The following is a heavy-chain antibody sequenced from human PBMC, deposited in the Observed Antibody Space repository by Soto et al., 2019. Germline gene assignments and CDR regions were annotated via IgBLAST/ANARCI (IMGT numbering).Heavy chain of an antibody. CDR2: FDPEDGET. Sequence: ASVKVSCQVSGYTLTELSMHWVLQAPGKGLEWMGGFDPEDGETIYAQKFQGRVTMTEDTSTDTAYMELSSLRSEDTAVYYWAISYRITARSGMDGWGQGTTVTVAS. CDR1: GYTLTELS. CDR3: AISYRITARSGMDG. J-gene: IGHJ6*02. V-gene: IGHV1-24*01. D-gene: IGHD3-16*01.